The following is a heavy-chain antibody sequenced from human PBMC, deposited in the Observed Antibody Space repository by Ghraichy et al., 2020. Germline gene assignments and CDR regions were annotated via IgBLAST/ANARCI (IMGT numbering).Heavy chain of an antibody. Sequence: ALVKVSCKASGYTFTSYYMHWVRQAPGQGLEWIGIINPSGGSTSYAQKFQGRVTMTRDTSTSTVYMELSSLRSEDTAVYYCARALYSGSYYYYYYGMDVWGQGTTVTVSS. J-gene: IGHJ6*02. D-gene: IGHD1-26*01. CDR1: GYTFTSYY. CDR2: INPSGGST. CDR3: ARALYSGSYYYYYYGMDV. V-gene: IGHV1-46*01.